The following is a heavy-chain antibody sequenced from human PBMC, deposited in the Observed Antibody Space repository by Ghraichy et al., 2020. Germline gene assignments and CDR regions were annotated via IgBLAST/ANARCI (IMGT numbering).Heavy chain of an antibody. J-gene: IGHJ4*02. D-gene: IGHD3-22*01. Sequence: GGSLRLSCAASGFTFSSYAMAWVRQAPGNGLEWVSGIGGSGGGTYYADSVKGRFTISRDNSKNTLYLQMNSLRAEDTAVYYCAPRGAFYYDSSAFPLVYWDQATLVT. CDR3: APRGAFYYDSSAFPLVY. CDR2: IGGSGGGT. V-gene: IGHV3-23*01. CDR1: GFTFSSYA.